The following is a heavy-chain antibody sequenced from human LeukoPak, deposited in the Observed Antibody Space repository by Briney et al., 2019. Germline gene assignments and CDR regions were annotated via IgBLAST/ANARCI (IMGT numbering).Heavy chain of an antibody. CDR2: INHSGST. CDR1: GGSFCGYY. V-gene: IGHV4-34*01. J-gene: IGHJ6*03. CDR3: ARGWGDSSSWYSYYYYYMDV. D-gene: IGHD6-13*01. Sequence: KPSETLSLTCAVYGGSFCGYYWSWIRQPPGKGPEWIGEINHSGSTNYNPSLKSRVTISVDTSKNQFSLKLSSVTAADTAVYYCARGWGDSSSWYSYYYYYMDVWGKGTTVTVSS.